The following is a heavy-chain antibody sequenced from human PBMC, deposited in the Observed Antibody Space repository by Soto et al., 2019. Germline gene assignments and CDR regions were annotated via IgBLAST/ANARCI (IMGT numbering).Heavy chain of an antibody. V-gene: IGHV2-5*05. Sequence: QITLKESGPPLVKPTQTLTLTCTFSGFALSARGMGVGWIRQPPGKALEWLALIYWDGDKWYGPSLKNRATITEDTPKNQVVLTMTNMDPVDTASYYCAHRSRGCQYYLTHWGQGALVTVSS. J-gene: IGHJ4*02. CDR1: GFALSARGMG. CDR2: IYWDGDK. D-gene: IGHD6-19*01. CDR3: AHRSRGCQYYLTH.